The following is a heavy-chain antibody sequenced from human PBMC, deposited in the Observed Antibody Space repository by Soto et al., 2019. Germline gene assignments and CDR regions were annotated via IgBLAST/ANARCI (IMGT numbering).Heavy chain of an antibody. V-gene: IGHV3-21*01. D-gene: IGHD2-21*02. J-gene: IGHJ6*02. CDR3: AREETAWPLAYDLDV. CDR1: GFTFSSYS. CDR2: ITRNSDI. Sequence: GGSLRLSCAASGFTFSSYSMHWVRQAPGKGLEWVSAITRNSDIYYADSVKGRFTISRDNAQNSVSLQMDSLRAEDTAVYYCAREETAWPLAYDLDVWGQGTTVTVSS.